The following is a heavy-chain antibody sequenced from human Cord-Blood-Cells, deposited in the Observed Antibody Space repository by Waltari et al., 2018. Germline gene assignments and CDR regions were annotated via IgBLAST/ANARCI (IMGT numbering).Heavy chain of an antibody. CDR3: ASSRGYSYGRHDAFDI. CDR2: IYHSGST. D-gene: IGHD5-18*01. CDR1: GYSISSGYY. Sequence: QVQLQESGPGLVKPSETLSLTCAVSGYSISSGYYWGWIRQPPGKGLEWIGSIYHSGSTYYNPSLKGRVTISVDTSKNQFSLKLSSVTAADTAVYYCASSRGYSYGRHDAFDIWGQGTMVTVSS. J-gene: IGHJ3*02. V-gene: IGHV4-38-2*01.